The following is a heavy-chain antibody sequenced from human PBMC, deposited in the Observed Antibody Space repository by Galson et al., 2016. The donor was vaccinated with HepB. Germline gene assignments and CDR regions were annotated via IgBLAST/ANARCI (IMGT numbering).Heavy chain of an antibody. D-gene: IGHD6-25*01. CDR3: AGDDAARGSHI. CDR1: GTSISGSSW. V-gene: IGHV4-4*02. J-gene: IGHJ4*02. Sequence: SETLSLTCAVSGTSISGSSWWSWVRQSPGKGLEWIGEISQSGPTNYNPSLKSRVSISIDRPMNHFSLTLTSVTAADTAMYYCAGDDAARGSHIWGPGTLVTVSS. CDR2: ISQSGPT.